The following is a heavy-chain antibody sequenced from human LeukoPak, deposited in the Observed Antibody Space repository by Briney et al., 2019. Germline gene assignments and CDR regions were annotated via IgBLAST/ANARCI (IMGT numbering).Heavy chain of an antibody. CDR2: SHHGGNT. V-gene: IGHV4-59*08. J-gene: IGHJ3*02. CDR3: ARWLGKGFDM. CDR1: GGSISSYY. D-gene: IGHD3-22*01. Sequence: PSETLSLTRTVSGGSISSYYWSWIRQPPGKGLEWIGSSHHGGNTYYHPSLKSRVTISIDTSENQFSLELYSVTAADTAVYYCARWLGKGFDMWGQGTVVTVSS.